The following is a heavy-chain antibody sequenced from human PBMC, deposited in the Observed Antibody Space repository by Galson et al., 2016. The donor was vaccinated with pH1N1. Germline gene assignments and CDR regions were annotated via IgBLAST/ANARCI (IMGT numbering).Heavy chain of an antibody. V-gene: IGHV1-69*13. D-gene: IGHD3-10*01. Sequence: SVKVSCKASGDTFSNYAITWVRQAPGQGLQWMGGIIPKFGSTTESQEVEGRFTFSGDAATEIVFMELSSLRSEDTAFYYCARVSFSELSYYQGMDVWGQGTTVTVSS. J-gene: IGHJ6*02. CDR3: ARVSFSELSYYQGMDV. CDR2: IIPKFGST. CDR1: GDTFSNYA.